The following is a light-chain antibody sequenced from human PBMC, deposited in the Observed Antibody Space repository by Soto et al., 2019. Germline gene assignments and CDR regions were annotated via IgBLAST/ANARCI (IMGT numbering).Light chain of an antibody. CDR2: TAS. Sequence: DIQMTQSPSSLSASVGDRVTITCRASQSINSFLNWYQQRPGKVPRLLIFTASNLQSGVPSRFSGSGSGTHFTLNISRLQPEDFATYYCQQSYSAPWTFGQGTKVE. CDR1: QSINSF. J-gene: IGKJ1*01. V-gene: IGKV1-39*01. CDR3: QQSYSAPWT.